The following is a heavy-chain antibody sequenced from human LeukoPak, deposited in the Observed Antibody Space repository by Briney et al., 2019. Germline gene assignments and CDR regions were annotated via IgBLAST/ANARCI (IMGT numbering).Heavy chain of an antibody. D-gene: IGHD3-10*01. Sequence: PGGSLRLSCAASGFTFSSYSMNWVRQAPGKGLEWVSSISSSSSYIYYADSVKGRFTTSRDNAKNSLYLQMNSLRAEDTAVYYCARVLWFGESQRPLYYYYYGMDVWGQGTTVTVSS. CDR3: ARVLWFGESQRPLYYYYYGMDV. J-gene: IGHJ6*02. CDR1: GFTFSSYS. V-gene: IGHV3-21*01. CDR2: ISSSSSYI.